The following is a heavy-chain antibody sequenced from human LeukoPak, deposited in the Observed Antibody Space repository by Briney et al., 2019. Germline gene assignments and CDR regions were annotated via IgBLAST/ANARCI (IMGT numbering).Heavy chain of an antibody. CDR1: GYTFNHYG. CDR3: ASFTVAGTGDNWFDP. J-gene: IGHJ5*02. D-gene: IGHD6-19*01. CDR2: IIPIFGTA. V-gene: IGHV1-69*13. Sequence: ASVKVSCKASGYTFNHYGISWVRQAPGQGLEWMGGIIPIFGTANYAQKFQGRVTITADESTSTAYMELSSLRSEDTAVYYCASFTVAGTGDNWFDPWGQGTLVTVSS.